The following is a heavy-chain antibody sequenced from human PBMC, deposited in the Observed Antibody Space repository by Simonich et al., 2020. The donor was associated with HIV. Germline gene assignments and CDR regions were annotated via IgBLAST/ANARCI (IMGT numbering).Heavy chain of an antibody. CDR2: FNPNSGGT. CDR3: ARSRSGPFDAFDI. Sequence: QVQLVQSGAEVKKPGASVKVSCKASGCTFIGYYMHWVRQAPGQGLEWMGRFNPNSGGTNYAQKFQGRVTMTRDTSISTAYMELSRLRSDDTAVYYCARSRSGPFDAFDIWGQGTMVTVSS. CDR1: GCTFIGYY. D-gene: IGHD3-3*01. V-gene: IGHV1-2*06. J-gene: IGHJ3*02.